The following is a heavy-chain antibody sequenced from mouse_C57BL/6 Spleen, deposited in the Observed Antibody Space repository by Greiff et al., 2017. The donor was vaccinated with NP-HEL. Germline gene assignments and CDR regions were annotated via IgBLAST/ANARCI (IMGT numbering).Heavy chain of an antibody. CDR3: ARMRYYGSSYDAMDY. CDR1: GFTFSSYA. D-gene: IGHD1-1*01. J-gene: IGHJ4*01. CDR2: ISDGGSYT. V-gene: IGHV5-4*01. Sequence: EVHLVESGGGLVKPGGSLKLSCAASGFTFSSYAMSWVRQTPEKRLEWVATISDGGSYTYYPDNVKGRFTISRDNAKNNLYLQMSHLKSEDTAMYYCARMRYYGSSYDAMDYWGQGTSVTVSS.